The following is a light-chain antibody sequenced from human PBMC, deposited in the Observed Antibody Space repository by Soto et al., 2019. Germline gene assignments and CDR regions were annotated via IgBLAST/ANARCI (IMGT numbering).Light chain of an antibody. CDR3: LLYLGGGIWV. CDR2: TTN. J-gene: IGLJ3*02. V-gene: IGLV8-61*01. Sequence: QTVVTQEPSFSVSPGGTVTLTCGLSSGPVFTSSYPNWYQQTPGQAPRTLIFTTNTRSSGVPDRFSGSILGDKAALTITGAQADDDSYYCCLLYLGGGIWVFGGGTKLTVL. CDR1: SGPVFTSSY.